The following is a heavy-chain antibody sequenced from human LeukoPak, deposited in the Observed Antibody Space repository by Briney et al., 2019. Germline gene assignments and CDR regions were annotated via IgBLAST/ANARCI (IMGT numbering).Heavy chain of an antibody. CDR3: ARDANQLLYYYYYMDV. CDR1: GYTLTELS. D-gene: IGHD2-2*01. V-gene: IGHV1-24*01. Sequence: ASVKVSCKVSGYTLTELSMHWVRQAPGKGLEWMGGFDPEDGETIYAQKFQGRVTMTGDTSISTAYMELSRLRSDDTAVYYCARDANQLLYYYYYMDVWGKGTTVTVSS. CDR2: FDPEDGET. J-gene: IGHJ6*03.